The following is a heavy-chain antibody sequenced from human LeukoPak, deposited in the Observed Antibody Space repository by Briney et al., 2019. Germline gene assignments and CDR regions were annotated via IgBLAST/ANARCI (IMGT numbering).Heavy chain of an antibody. CDR2: ISWNSGSI. CDR1: GFTFDDYA. V-gene: IGHV3-9*03. Sequence: GGSLRLSCAASGFTFDDYAMHWVRQASGKGLEWVSGISWNSGSIGYADSVKGRFTISRDNAKNFLYLQMNSLRAEDMALYYCAKDGGSGLDYWGQGTLVTVSS. J-gene: IGHJ4*02. CDR3: AKDGGSGLDY. D-gene: IGHD6-19*01.